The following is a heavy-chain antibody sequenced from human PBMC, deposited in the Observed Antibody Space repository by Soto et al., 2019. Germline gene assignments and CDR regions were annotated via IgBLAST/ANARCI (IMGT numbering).Heavy chain of an antibody. J-gene: IGHJ4*02. Sequence: QVQLQESGPGLVKPSETLSLTCTVSGGCISSYYWSWIRQPPGKGLEWIGYIYYSGSTNYNPSLKSRVTISVDTSKNQFSLKLSSVTAADTAVYYCARVYGGYLDYWGQGTLVTVSS. D-gene: IGHD2-15*01. V-gene: IGHV4-59*01. CDR1: GGCISSYY. CDR2: IYYSGST. CDR3: ARVYGGYLDY.